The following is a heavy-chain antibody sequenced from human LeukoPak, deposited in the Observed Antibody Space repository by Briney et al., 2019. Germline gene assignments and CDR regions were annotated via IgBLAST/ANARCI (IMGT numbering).Heavy chain of an antibody. V-gene: IGHV4-39*01. CDR3: AREAIAAAASRWFDP. CDR2: IYYSGST. Sequence: SETLSLTCTASGGSISSSSYYWGWIRQPPGKGLEWVGSIYYSGSTYYNPSLKSRVTISVDTSKNQFSLKLSSVTAADTAVYYCAREAIAAAASRWFDPWGQGTLVTVSS. D-gene: IGHD6-13*01. CDR1: GGSISSSSYY. J-gene: IGHJ5*02.